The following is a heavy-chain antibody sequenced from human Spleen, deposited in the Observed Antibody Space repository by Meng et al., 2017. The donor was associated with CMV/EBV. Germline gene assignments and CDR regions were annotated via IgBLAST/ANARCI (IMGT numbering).Heavy chain of an antibody. J-gene: IGHJ3*02. CDR2: ISGYNGNT. CDR1: ADTFNNYA. V-gene: IGHV1-18*01. D-gene: IGHD6-6*01. Sequence: ASVKVSCKASADTFNNYAISWVRQAPGQGLVWMGWISGYNGNTKYAQKFQGRVSVTADTSTNTAYMDLRSLRSDDTAVYYCARWRSYSSSRADALDIWGQGTMVTVSS. CDR3: ARWRSYSSSRADALDI.